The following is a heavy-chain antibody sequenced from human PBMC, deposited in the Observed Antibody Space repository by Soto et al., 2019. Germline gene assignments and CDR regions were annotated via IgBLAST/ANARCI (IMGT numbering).Heavy chain of an antibody. J-gene: IGHJ6*02. CDR2: ISYDGSNK. CDR3: AREREQLAYYGMDV. D-gene: IGHD6-6*01. CDR1: GFTFSSYA. Sequence: GGSLRLSCAASGFTFSSYAMHWVRQAPGKGLEWVAVISYDGSNKYYADSVKGRFTISRDNSKNTLYLQMNSLRAEDTAVYYCAREREQLAYYGMDVWVQGTTVTVSS. V-gene: IGHV3-30-3*01.